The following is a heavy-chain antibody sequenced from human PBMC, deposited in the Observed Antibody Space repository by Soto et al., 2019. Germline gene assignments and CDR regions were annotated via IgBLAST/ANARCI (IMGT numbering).Heavy chain of an antibody. CDR1: GLTFSSYG. D-gene: IGHD3-22*01. CDR2: ISYDGSNK. Sequence: GGSPRLSCAASGLTFSSYGMHWVRQAPGKGLEWVAGISYDGSNKYYVDSVKGRFTISRDNSKNTLDLQMNSLRPEDTAVFFCAKDTFYHDSSGYYTFDYWGQGT. J-gene: IGHJ4*02. V-gene: IGHV3-30*18. CDR3: AKDTFYHDSSGYYTFDY.